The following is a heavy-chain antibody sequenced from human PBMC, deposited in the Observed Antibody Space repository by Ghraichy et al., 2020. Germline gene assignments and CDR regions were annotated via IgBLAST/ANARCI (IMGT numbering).Heavy chain of an antibody. CDR1: EFVFSDYG. V-gene: IGHV3-23*01. J-gene: IGHJ4*02. Sequence: LSLTCAASEFVFSDYGMGWVRQAPGKGLQWVSAISANGVNTYYADSVRGRFTISRDNIKNTLYLQMNSLRAEDTAIYYCAKERGFRLPFDSWGQGTLVTVSS. D-gene: IGHD5-12*01. CDR2: ISANGVNT. CDR3: AKERGFRLPFDS.